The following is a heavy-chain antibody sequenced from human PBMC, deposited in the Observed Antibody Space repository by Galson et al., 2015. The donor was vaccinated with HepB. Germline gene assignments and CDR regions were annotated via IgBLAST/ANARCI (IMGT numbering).Heavy chain of an antibody. CDR3: ASGRGYKTGFDY. J-gene: IGHJ4*02. CDR2: ISSSSSYI. V-gene: IGHV3-21*01. Sequence: SLRLSCAASGFTFSSYSMNWVRQAPGKGLEWVSSISSSSSYIYYADSVKGRFTISRDNAKNSLYLQMNSLRAEDTAVYYCASGRGYKTGFDYWGQGTLVTVSS. CDR1: GFTFSSYS. D-gene: IGHD5-18*01.